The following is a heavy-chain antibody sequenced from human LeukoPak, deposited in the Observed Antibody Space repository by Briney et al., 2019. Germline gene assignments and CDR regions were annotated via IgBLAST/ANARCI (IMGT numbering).Heavy chain of an antibody. J-gene: IGHJ6*02. V-gene: IGHV4-31*03. CDR3: ARERHENGDYKYGLDV. CDR2: IYYSGST. Sequence: SQTLSLTCSVSGGSISSGGYYWSWIRQHPGKGLEWIGYIYYSGSTYYNPSLKSRVTISADTSKNQFSLNLSSLTAADTAVYYCARERHENGDYKYGLDVWGQGTTVTVSS. D-gene: IGHD4-17*01. CDR1: GGSISSGGYY.